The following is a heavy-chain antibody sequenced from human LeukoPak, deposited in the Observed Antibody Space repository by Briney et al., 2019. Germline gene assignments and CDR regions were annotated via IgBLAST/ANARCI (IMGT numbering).Heavy chain of an antibody. CDR3: IRDLFDDYSLDY. CDR1: GFTFSSYS. J-gene: IGHJ4*02. V-gene: IGHV3-21*01. Sequence: GGSLRLSCAASGFTFSSYSMNWVRQAPGKGLEWVSSISSSSSYIYYADSVKGRFTISRDNAKNSLYLQMNSLRVEDTAVYYCIRDLFDDYSLDYWGQGALVTVSS. CDR2: ISSSSSYI. D-gene: IGHD3-16*01.